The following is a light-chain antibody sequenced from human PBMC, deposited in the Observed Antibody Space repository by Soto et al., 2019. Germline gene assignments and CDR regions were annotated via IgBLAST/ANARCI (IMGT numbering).Light chain of an antibody. V-gene: IGLV4-60*02. CDR1: SGHSSYI. CDR2: LEGSGSY. CDR3: GTWDSNTRV. Sequence: QAVVTQSSSASASLGSSVKLTCTLSSGHSSYIIAWHQQQPGKAPRYLMKLEGSGSYNKGSGVPDRFSGSSSGADRYLTISNLQFEDEADYYCGTWDSNTRVFGTGTKLTVL. J-gene: IGLJ1*01.